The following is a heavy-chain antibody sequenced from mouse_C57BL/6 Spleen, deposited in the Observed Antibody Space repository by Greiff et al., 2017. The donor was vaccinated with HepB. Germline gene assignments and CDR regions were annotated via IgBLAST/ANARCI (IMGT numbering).Heavy chain of an antibody. CDR3: ANGYDGGAWFAY. J-gene: IGHJ3*01. V-gene: IGHV1-82*01. D-gene: IGHD2-2*01. CDR2: IYPGDGDT. CDR1: GYAFSSSW. Sequence: VQLQQSGPELVKPGASVKISCKASGYAFSSSWMNWVKQRPGKGLEWIGRIYPGDGDTNYNGKFKGKATLTADKSSSTAYMQLSSLTSEDSAVYFCANGYDGGAWFAYWGQGTLVTVSA.